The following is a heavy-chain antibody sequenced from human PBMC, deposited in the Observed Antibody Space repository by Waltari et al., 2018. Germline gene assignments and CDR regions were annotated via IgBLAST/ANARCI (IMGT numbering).Heavy chain of an antibody. Sequence: QVQLQQWGAGLLKPSETLSLTCAVYGGSFSGYYWGWIRQPPGKGLEWIGEINHSGSTNYNPSLKSRVTISVDTSKNQFSLKLSSVTAADTAVYYCARGREGADTAMVTYFDYWGQGTLVTVSS. CDR2: INHSGST. J-gene: IGHJ4*02. D-gene: IGHD5-18*01. CDR1: GGSFSGYY. CDR3: ARGREGADTAMVTYFDY. V-gene: IGHV4-34*01.